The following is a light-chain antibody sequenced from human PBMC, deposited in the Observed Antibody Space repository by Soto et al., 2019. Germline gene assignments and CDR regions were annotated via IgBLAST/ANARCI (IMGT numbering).Light chain of an antibody. CDR2: GAS. CDR3: QQYRNWPRT. J-gene: IGKJ1*01. CDR1: QSVDIN. Sequence: EIVLTQSPATLSVSPGDRVTLSCRASQSVDINLAWYQQRPGQAPRLLVYGASTKASDMPGRFSGRGSGTEFTLTINNLQSEDFAVYYCQQYRNWPRTFGQGTKVDIK. V-gene: IGKV3-15*01.